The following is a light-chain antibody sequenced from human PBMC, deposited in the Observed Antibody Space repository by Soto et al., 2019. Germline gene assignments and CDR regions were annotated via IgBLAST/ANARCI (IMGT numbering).Light chain of an antibody. V-gene: IGKV1-39*01. J-gene: IGKJ2*01. CDR3: QQSYSTPQKYT. CDR2: AAS. Sequence: DIQMTQSPSSLSASVGDRVTITCRASQSISSYLNWYQQKPGKAPKLLIYAASSLQSGVPSRFSGSGSGTDFTLTIRSLKPEDFATYYCQQSYSTPQKYTFGQGTKLEIK. CDR1: QSISSY.